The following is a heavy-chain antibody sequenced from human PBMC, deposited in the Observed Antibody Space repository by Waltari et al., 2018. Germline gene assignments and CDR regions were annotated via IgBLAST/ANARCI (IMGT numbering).Heavy chain of an antibody. CDR2: INPKNGVR. V-gene: IGHV1-2*02. J-gene: IGHJ3*02. CDR3: ARVLMNDAFDI. CDR1: GYRFKDYY. Sequence: QVQLVQSGAEVKKPGASVKVSCKASGYRFKDYYIHWVRQAPGQGLEWMGWINPKNGVRKFTQKFQGRVTMTRDTTISTAYMELSSLRSDDTAVYYCARVLMNDAFDIWGPGTMVTVSS.